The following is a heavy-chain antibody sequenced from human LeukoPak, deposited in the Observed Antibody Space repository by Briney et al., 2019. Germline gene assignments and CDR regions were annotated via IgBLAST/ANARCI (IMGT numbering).Heavy chain of an antibody. Sequence: SEILSLTCTVSGGSISSYYWSWIRQPPGKGLEWIGYIYYSGSTNYNPSLKSRVTISVDTSKNQFSLKLRSVTAADTAVYYCARSSEGRYYYDSSGFSYYYYYMDVWGKGTTVTISS. D-gene: IGHD3-22*01. J-gene: IGHJ6*03. CDR1: GGSISSYY. CDR3: ARSSEGRYYYDSSGFSYYYYYMDV. CDR2: IYYSGST. V-gene: IGHV4-59*01.